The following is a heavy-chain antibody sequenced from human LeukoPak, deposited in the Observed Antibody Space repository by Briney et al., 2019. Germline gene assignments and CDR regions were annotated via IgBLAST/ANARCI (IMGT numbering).Heavy chain of an antibody. V-gene: IGHV3-23*01. J-gene: IGHJ4*02. CDR3: ARDWNCDY. CDR1: GFTFSSYA. D-gene: IGHD1-1*01. CDR2: IGDSGGST. Sequence: GGSLRLSCAASGFTFSSYAMTWVRQAPGKGLEWVSAIGDSGGSTSYADSVKGRFTISRDNSKNTLYLQMNSLRAEDTAVYSCARDWNCDYWGQGTLVTVSS.